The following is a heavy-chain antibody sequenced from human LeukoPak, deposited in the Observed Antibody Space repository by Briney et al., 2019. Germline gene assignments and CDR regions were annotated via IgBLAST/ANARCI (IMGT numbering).Heavy chain of an antibody. CDR3: AREGVYSSSWSYYYYYMDV. V-gene: IGHV3-21*01. CDR1: GLTFSSYS. CDR2: ISSSSYI. D-gene: IGHD6-13*01. J-gene: IGHJ6*03. Sequence: GGSLRLSCAASGLTFSSYSMNWVRQAPGKGLEWVSSISSSSYIYYADSVKGRFTISRDNAKNSLYLQMNSLRAEDTAVYYCAREGVYSSSWSYYYYYMDVWGKGTTVTVSS.